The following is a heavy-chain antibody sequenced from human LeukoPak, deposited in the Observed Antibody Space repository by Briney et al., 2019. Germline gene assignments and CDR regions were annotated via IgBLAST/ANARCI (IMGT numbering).Heavy chain of an antibody. CDR2: IYHSGST. J-gene: IGHJ5*02. CDR3: ARTFPSSTSETNWFDP. V-gene: IGHV4-30-2*01. Sequence: SQTLSLTCAVSGGSISSGGYSWSWIRQPPGKGLEWIGYIYHSGSTYYNPSLKSRVTISVDRSKNQFSLKLSSVTAADTAVYYCARTFPSSTSETNWFDPWGQGTLVTVSS. D-gene: IGHD2-2*01. CDR1: GGSISSGGYS.